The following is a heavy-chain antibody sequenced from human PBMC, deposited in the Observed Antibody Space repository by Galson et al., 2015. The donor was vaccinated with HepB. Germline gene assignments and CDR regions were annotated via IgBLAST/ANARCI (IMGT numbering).Heavy chain of an antibody. CDR2: ISYDGSNK. CDR1: GFTFSSYA. J-gene: IGHJ4*02. CDR3: ARAQGPSVTTLGHY. D-gene: IGHD4-17*01. Sequence: SLRLSCAASGFTFSSYAMHWVRQAPGKGLEWVAVISYDGSNKYYADSVKGRFTISRDNSKNTLYLQMNSLRAEDTAVYYCARAQGPSVTTLGHYWGQGTLVTVSS. V-gene: IGHV3-30-3*01.